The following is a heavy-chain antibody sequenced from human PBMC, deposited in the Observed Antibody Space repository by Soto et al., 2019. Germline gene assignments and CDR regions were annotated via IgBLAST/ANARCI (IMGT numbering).Heavy chain of an antibody. Sequence: SETLSLTCTVSGGFISSYYWSWIRQPPGKGLEWIGYIYDSGSTKYNPSLKSRVTISVDTSKNQFSLKLSSVTAADTAVYYCARDEYSYGFFDYWGQGTLVTVSS. CDR2: IYDSGST. CDR3: ARDEYSYGFFDY. V-gene: IGHV4-59*01. CDR1: GGFISSYY. D-gene: IGHD5-18*01. J-gene: IGHJ4*02.